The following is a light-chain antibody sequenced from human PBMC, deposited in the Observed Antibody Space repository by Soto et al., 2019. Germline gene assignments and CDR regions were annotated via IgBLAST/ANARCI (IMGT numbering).Light chain of an antibody. CDR1: SSNIGNNY. Sequence: QSVLTQSPSVSAAPGQKVTISCSGSSSNIGNNYVSWYQHLPGTAPKLLIYDNNKRPAGIPDRFSGSKSGTSGTLDITGLQTGDEGDYYCATWHASLPGEVFGGGTKLTVL. CDR2: DNN. CDR3: ATWHASLPGEV. J-gene: IGLJ2*01. V-gene: IGLV1-51*01.